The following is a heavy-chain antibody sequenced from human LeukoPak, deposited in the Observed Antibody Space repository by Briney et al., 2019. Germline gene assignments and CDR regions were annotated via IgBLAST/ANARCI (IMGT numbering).Heavy chain of an antibody. CDR2: ISVSGGDT. V-gene: IGHV3-23*01. D-gene: IGHD3-16*02. CDR3: AKDRGGIATANGFDS. J-gene: IGHJ5*01. CDR1: GITFSTYT. Sequence: GGSLRPSCAPSGITFSTYTMSGVRQAPRNGLELIPMISVSGGDTYYADSVKGRFTISRDNSKNTLDLQMNSLRAEDTAVYYCAKDRGGIATANGFDSWGQGTLVTVSS.